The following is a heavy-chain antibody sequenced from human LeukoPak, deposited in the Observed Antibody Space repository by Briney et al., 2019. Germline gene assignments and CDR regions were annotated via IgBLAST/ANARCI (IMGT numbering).Heavy chain of an antibody. D-gene: IGHD3-10*01. CDR2: ISSSGSTI. V-gene: IGHV3-11*04. J-gene: IGHJ4*02. CDR3: AHDYYGSGGDY. CDR1: GVPITSYF. Sequence: LSLTCTVSGVPITSYFWTWIRQAPGKGLEWVSYISSSGSTIYYADSVKGRFTISRDNAKNSLYLQMNSLRAEDTAVYYCAHDYYGSGGDYWGQGTLVTVSS.